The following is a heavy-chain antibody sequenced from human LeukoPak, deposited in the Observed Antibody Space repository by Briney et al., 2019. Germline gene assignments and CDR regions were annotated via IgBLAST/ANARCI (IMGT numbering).Heavy chain of an antibody. J-gene: IGHJ5*02. CDR1: GGSISSYY. Sequence: PSETLSLTCTVSGGSISSYYWSWIRQPPGKGLEWTGYIYYSGSTNYNPSLKSRVTISVDTSKNQFSLKLSSVTAADTAVYYCARAVDSSSWYRWFDPWGQGTLVIVSS. CDR2: IYYSGST. CDR3: ARAVDSSSWYRWFDP. D-gene: IGHD6-13*01. V-gene: IGHV4-59*01.